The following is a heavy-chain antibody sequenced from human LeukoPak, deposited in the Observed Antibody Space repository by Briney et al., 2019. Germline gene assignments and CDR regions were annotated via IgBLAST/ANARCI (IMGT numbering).Heavy chain of an antibody. CDR2: ISGSGGST. Sequence: GGSLRLSCAASGFTFSSYAMSWVRQAPGKGLEWVSAISGSGGSTYYADSVEGRFTISRDNSKNTLYLQMNSLRAEDTAVYYCAKEICGQYGSGGYLPLQFDYWGQGTLVTVSS. CDR3: AKEICGQYGSGGYLPLQFDY. J-gene: IGHJ4*02. V-gene: IGHV3-23*01. D-gene: IGHD3-10*01. CDR1: GFTFSSYA.